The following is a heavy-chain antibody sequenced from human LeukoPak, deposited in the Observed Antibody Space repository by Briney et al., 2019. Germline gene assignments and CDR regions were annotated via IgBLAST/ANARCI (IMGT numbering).Heavy chain of an antibody. Sequence: PSETLSLTCTVSGGSISSYYWSWIRQPPGKGLEWIGYIYYSGSTNYNPSLKSRVTISVDTSKNQFSLKLSSVTAADMAVYYCARDALYYDSSGYQRYFDLWGRGTLVTVSS. CDR3: ARDALYYDSSGYQRYFDL. CDR1: GGSISSYY. J-gene: IGHJ2*01. CDR2: IYYSGST. V-gene: IGHV4-59*01. D-gene: IGHD3-22*01.